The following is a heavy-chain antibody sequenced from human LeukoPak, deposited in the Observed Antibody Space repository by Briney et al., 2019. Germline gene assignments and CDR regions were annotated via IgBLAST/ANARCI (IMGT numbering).Heavy chain of an antibody. CDR1: GFIFSDHY. CDR2: ISNSGSLK. J-gene: IGHJ4*02. V-gene: IGHV3-11*01. CDR3: ARNEGSY. Sequence: PGGSLRLSCAASGFIFSDHYMSWFRRAPGKGLEWVSYISNSGSLKYYADSVKGRFTISRDNAKNSLYLQMNSLRAEETAVYYCARNEGSYWGQGTLVTVSS. D-gene: IGHD3-10*01.